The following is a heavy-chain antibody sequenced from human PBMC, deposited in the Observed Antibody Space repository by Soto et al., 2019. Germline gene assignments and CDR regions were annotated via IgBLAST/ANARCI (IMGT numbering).Heavy chain of an antibody. CDR2: IIPIFGTA. CDR3: ARESSIGRHWFDP. V-gene: IGHV1-69*05. Sequence: QVQLVQSGAEVKKPGSSVKVSCKASGGTLSSYIISWVRQAPGQGLEWMGGIIPIFGTANYAQKFQGRVTXTXDXXTTTAYMELSSLRAEDTAVYYCARESSIGRHWFDPWGQGTLVTVSS. J-gene: IGHJ5*02. CDR1: GGTLSSYI. D-gene: IGHD2-2*01.